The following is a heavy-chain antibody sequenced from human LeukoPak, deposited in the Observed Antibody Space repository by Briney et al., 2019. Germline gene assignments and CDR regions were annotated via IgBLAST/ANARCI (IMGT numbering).Heavy chain of an antibody. CDR2: IYYSGST. CDR3: ARLYGDYRYYGMDV. J-gene: IGHJ6*02. CDR1: GGSINSYY. D-gene: IGHD4-17*01. Sequence: SETLSLTCTVSGGSINSYYWSWIRQPPGKGLEWIGYIYYSGSTNYNPSLKSRVTISVDTSKNQFPLKLSSVTAADTAVYYCARLYGDYRYYGMDVWGQGTTVTVSS. V-gene: IGHV4-59*01.